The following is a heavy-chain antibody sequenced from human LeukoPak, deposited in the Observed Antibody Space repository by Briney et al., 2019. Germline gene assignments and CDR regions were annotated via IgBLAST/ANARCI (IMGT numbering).Heavy chain of an antibody. V-gene: IGHV3-11*01. J-gene: IGHJ6*02. CDR2: ISSSGSTI. CDR3: ARDSYCSGGSCYLSHYYGMDV. D-gene: IGHD2-15*01. CDR1: AFTFSDYY. Sequence: SMRLSSAASAFTFSDYYMSWISHVPGDVRGWVSYISSSGSTIYYADSVKGRFTISRDNAKNSLYLQMNSLRAEDTAVYYCARDSYCSGGSCYLSHYYGMDVWGQGTTVTVSS.